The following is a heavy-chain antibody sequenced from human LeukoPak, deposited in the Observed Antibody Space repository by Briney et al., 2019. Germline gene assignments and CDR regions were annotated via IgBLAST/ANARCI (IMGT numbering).Heavy chain of an antibody. CDR3: GRNGDEFHFEH. V-gene: IGHV3-74*01. D-gene: IGHD7-27*01. CDR1: GFTFRSYW. CDR2: VIRDGSFT. J-gene: IGHJ5*02. Sequence: GGSLRLSCAASGFTFRSYWMHWVRQAPGKGLEWVSRVIRDGSFTNYADSVKGRFTISRDNAKNTLYLQMSSLRAEDTAVYFCGRNGDEFHFEHWGQGRLVTVSS.